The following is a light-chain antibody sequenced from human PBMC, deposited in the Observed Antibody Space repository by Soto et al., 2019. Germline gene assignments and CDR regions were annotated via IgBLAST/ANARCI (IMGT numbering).Light chain of an antibody. CDR3: SSYTSSSTYV. V-gene: IGLV2-14*01. J-gene: IGLJ1*01. Sequence: QSALTQPASVSASPGQSITISCTGTSSDVGGYNYVSWYQQHPGKAPKLMIYDVTNRPSGVSDRFSGSKSANTASLTISGLQAEDEADYYCSSYTSSSTYVFGTGTKVTVL. CDR1: SSDVGGYNY. CDR2: DVT.